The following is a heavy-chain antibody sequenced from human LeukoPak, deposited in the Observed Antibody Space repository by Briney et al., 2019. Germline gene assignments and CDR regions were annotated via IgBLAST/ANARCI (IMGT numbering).Heavy chain of an antibody. J-gene: IGHJ6*03. V-gene: IGHV3-30*18. CDR1: GFTFSSYG. CDR3: AKGLGAVAGIIFYYYYYMDV. CDR2: ISYDGSNK. D-gene: IGHD6-19*01. Sequence: GRSLRLSCAASGFTFSSYGMHWVRQAPGKGLEWVAVISYDGSNKYYADSVKGRFAISRDNSKNTLYLQMNSLRAEDTAVYYCAKGLGAVAGIIFYYYYYMDVWGKGTTVTVSS.